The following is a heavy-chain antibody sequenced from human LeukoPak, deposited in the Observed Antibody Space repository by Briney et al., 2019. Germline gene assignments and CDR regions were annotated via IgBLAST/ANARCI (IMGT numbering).Heavy chain of an antibody. CDR3: ARGSDSGLLEWYHNWFDP. CDR2: IYPGDSDT. J-gene: IGHJ5*02. CDR1: GYSFTSYW. D-gene: IGHD3-3*01. V-gene: IGHV5-51*01. Sequence: GESLKISCKGSGYSFTSYWIGWVRQMPGKGLEWMGIIYPGDSDTRYSPSFQGQVTISADKSISTAYLQWSGLKASDTAMYYCARGSDSGLLEWYHNWFDPWGQGTLVTVSS.